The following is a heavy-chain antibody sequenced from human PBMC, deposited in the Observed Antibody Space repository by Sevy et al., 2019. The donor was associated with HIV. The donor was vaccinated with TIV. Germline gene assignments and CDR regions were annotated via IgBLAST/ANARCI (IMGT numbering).Heavy chain of an antibody. J-gene: IGHJ4*02. Sequence: ASVKVSCKASGGTFSSYAISWVRQAPGQGLEWMGGIIPIFGTANCAQKFQGRVTITADESTSTAYMELSSLRPEDTAVYYCASSVEMATITRFRFDYWGQGTLVTVSS. V-gene: IGHV1-69*13. CDR1: GGTFSSYA. CDR3: ASSVEMATITRFRFDY. CDR2: IIPIFGTA. D-gene: IGHD5-12*01.